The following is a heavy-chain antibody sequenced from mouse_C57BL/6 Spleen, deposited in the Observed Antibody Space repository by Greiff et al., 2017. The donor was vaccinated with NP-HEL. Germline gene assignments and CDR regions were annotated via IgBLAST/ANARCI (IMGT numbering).Heavy chain of an antibody. D-gene: IGHD2-4*01. J-gene: IGHJ2*01. CDR1: GYTFTDYY. Sequence: EVKLQESGPVLVKPGASVKMSCKASGYTFTDYYMNWVKQSHGKSLEWIGVINPYNGGTSYNKKFKGKATLTVDKSSSTDYKELNSMTSEDSAVYYCARNYDEGYYFDYWGQGTTLTVSS. CDR3: ARNYDEGYYFDY. CDR2: INPYNGGT. V-gene: IGHV1-19*01.